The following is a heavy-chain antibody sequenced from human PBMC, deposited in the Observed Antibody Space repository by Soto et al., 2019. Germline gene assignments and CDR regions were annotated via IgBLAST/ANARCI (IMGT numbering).Heavy chain of an antibody. CDR3: ARAIVIISAAIKHAFDI. CDR2: TYYRSKWHN. V-gene: IGHV6-1*01. D-gene: IGHD2-2*01. Sequence: SQTLSLTCAISGDSVSSNSAAWNWISQSPSRGLEWLGRTYYRSKWHNDYAVSVKSRITINPDTSKNQFSLQLNSLTPEDTAVNYYARAIVIISAAIKHAFDIWGQGTMVTVSS. CDR1: GDSVSSNSAA. J-gene: IGHJ3*02.